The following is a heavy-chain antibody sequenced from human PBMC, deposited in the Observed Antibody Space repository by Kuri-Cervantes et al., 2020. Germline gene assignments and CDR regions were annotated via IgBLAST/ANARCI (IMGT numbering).Heavy chain of an antibody. J-gene: IGHJ6*02. D-gene: IGHD3-3*01. CDR3: AKGERDYDFWSGYYEMSYYYYYGMDV. CDR2: ISYDGSNK. V-gene: IGHV3-30-3*01. CDR1: GFTFSSYA. Sequence: GESLKISCAASGFTFSSYAMHWVRQAPGKGLEWVAVISYDGSNKYYADSVKGRFTISRDNSKNTLYLQMNSLRAEDTAVYYCAKGERDYDFWSGYYEMSYYYYYGMDVWGHGTTVTVSS.